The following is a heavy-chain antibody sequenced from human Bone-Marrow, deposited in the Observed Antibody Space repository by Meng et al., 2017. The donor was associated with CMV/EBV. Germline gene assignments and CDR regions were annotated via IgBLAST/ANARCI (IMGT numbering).Heavy chain of an antibody. CDR1: GFTFSSYG. Sequence: GESLKISCAASGFTFSSYGMHWVRQAPGKGLEWVAFIRYDGSNKYYADSVKGRFTISRDNSKNTLYLQMNSLRAEDTAVYYCAKSHYDFWPYYYGMDVWGQGTTATVSS. CDR3: AKSHYDFWPYYYGMDV. D-gene: IGHD3-3*01. CDR2: IRYDGSNK. J-gene: IGHJ6*02. V-gene: IGHV3-30*02.